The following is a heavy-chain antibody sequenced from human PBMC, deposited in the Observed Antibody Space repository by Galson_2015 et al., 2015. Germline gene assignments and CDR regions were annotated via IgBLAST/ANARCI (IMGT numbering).Heavy chain of an antibody. Sequence: SVKVSCKASGYTFTSYGISWVRQAPGQGLEWMGWISAYNGNTNYAQKLQGRVTMTTDTSTSTAYMELRSLRSDDTAVYYCARGGRYCSSTSCYKGVNWFDPWGQGTLVTVSS. CDR3: ARGGRYCSSTSCYKGVNWFDP. CDR1: GYTFTSYG. D-gene: IGHD2-2*01. J-gene: IGHJ5*02. V-gene: IGHV1-18*04. CDR2: ISAYNGNT.